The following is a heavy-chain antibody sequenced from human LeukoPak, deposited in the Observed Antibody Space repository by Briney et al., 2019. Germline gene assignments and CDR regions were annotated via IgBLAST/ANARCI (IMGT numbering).Heavy chain of an antibody. CDR3: ARVPSRGYSYGARAFDI. D-gene: IGHD5-18*01. J-gene: IGHJ3*02. CDR1: GGSFGGYY. Sequence: SETLSLTCAVYGGSFGGYYWSWIRQPPGKGLEWIREINHSGSTNYNPSLKSRVTISVDTSKNQFSLKLSSVTAADTAVYYCARVPSRGYSYGARAFDIWGQGTMVTVSS. V-gene: IGHV4-34*01. CDR2: INHSGST.